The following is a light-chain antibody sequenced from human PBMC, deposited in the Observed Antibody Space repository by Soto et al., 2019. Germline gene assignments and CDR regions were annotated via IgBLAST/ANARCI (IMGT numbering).Light chain of an antibody. CDR1: QCIHTA. V-gene: IGKV1-13*02. J-gene: IGKJ4*01. Sequence: AIQLTQSPSSLSASVGDRVRITCRASQCIHTALAWYQQKPGNAPMLLIYDASTVEAGVPSRFSGSGSGTDFTLTISCLQSEDFATYYCQQYYSYPPLTFGGGTKVDIK. CDR3: QQYYSYPPLT. CDR2: DAS.